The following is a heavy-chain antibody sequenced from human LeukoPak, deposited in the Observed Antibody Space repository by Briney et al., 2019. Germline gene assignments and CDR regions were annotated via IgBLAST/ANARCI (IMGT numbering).Heavy chain of an antibody. CDR1: GFTFSSYA. CDR3: ARVIVRGYYFDY. J-gene: IGHJ4*02. CDR2: IYYSGST. Sequence: LRLSCAASGFTFSSYAMSWVRQHQGKGLEWIGYIYYSGSTYYNPSLKSRVTISVDTSKNQFSLKLSSVTAADTAVYYCARVIVRGYYFDYWGQGTLVTVSS. D-gene: IGHD6-6*01. V-gene: IGHV4-31*02.